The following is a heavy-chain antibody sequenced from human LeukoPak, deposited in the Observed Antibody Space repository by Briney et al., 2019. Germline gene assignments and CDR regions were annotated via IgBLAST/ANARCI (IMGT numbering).Heavy chain of an antibody. Sequence: SVKVSCKAPGGTFSSYAISWVRQAPGQGLEWMGGIIPIFGTANYAQKFQGRVTITADESTSTAYMELSSLRSEDTAVYYCARGAPRITIFGVVTYFDYWGQGTLVTVSS. CDR1: GGTFSSYA. J-gene: IGHJ4*02. CDR2: IIPIFGTA. CDR3: ARGAPRITIFGVVTYFDY. D-gene: IGHD3-3*01. V-gene: IGHV1-69*01.